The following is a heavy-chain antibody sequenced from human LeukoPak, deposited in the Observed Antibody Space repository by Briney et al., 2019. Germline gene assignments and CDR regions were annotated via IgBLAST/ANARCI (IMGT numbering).Heavy chain of an antibody. CDR1: GFDFGDSV. J-gene: IGHJ4*02. CDR3: ARGRTRQLWSNGDY. V-gene: IGHV3-33*08. CDR2: ISRDGTDR. D-gene: IGHD5-18*01. Sequence: GESLKLSCAASGFDFGDSVMHWVRQAPGEGLEWVAIISRDGTDRRYEDYVKGRFTISRDNAKNSLYLQMNSLRAEDTAVYYCARGRTRQLWSNGDYWGQGTLVTVSS.